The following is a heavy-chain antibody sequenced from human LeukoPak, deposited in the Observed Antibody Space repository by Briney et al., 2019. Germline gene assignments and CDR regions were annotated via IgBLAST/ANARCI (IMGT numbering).Heavy chain of an antibody. V-gene: IGHV4-4*07. Sequence: SETLSLSCTVSGDSISNHYWCWVRQPAGKGLEWIGRIHTSGSTNYNPSLKSRVTLSVDTAKNQFSLKLTSVTAADMAVYYCARPQSHCSGITCSFDYWGQGALVTVSS. D-gene: IGHD2-2*01. J-gene: IGHJ4*02. CDR1: GDSISNHY. CDR2: IHTSGST. CDR3: ARPQSHCSGITCSFDY.